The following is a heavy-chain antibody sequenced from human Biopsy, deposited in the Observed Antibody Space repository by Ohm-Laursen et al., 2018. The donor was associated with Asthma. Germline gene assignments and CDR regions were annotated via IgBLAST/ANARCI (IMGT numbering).Heavy chain of an antibody. Sequence: ASVKVSCKTSGYTFNSAGITWGRQTPGQGLEWMGWISVYNGNTKVAQKLQDRVTMITDTSTSTAYMELRSLRSDDTAVYFCARAVDYSHYYGIDVWGQGTTVTVS. CDR1: GYTFNSAG. CDR2: ISVYNGNT. D-gene: IGHD3-10*01. V-gene: IGHV1-18*01. CDR3: ARAVDYSHYYGIDV. J-gene: IGHJ6*02.